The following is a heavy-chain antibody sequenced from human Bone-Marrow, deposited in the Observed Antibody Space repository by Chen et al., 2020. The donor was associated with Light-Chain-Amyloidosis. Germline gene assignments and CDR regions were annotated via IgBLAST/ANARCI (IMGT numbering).Heavy chain of an antibody. J-gene: IGHJ3*02. CDR3: VKDRFRGGRTGALDI. D-gene: IGHD1-1*01. V-gene: IGHV3-9*01. CDR2: LSCNRATI. Sequence: EVQLVESGGGLVQPGRSLRLSCAASGFTVDDSAMHWVRQAPGKGLEWFSGLSCNRATIGYADSVKGRFTISRDNAKNALYLQMNRLRPEDTALYYCVKDRFRGGRTGALDIWGQGTMVTVSS. CDR1: GFTVDDSA.